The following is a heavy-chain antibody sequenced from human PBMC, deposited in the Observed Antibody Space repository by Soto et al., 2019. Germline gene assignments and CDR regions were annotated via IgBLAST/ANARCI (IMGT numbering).Heavy chain of an antibody. CDR2: IIPILGIA. J-gene: IGHJ3*02. Sequence: QVQLVQSGAEVKKPGSSVKVSCKASGGTFSSYTISWVRQAPGQGLEWMGRIIPILGIANYAQKFQGRVTITADKSTSTAYMELSSLRSEDTAVYYCARIHSSGQAVAFDIWGQGTMVTVSS. CDR1: GGTFSSYT. D-gene: IGHD3-22*01. CDR3: ARIHSSGQAVAFDI. V-gene: IGHV1-69*02.